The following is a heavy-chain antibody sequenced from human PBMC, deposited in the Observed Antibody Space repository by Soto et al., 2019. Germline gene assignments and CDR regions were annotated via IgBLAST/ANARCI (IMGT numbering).Heavy chain of an antibody. CDR2: INHSGST. D-gene: IGHD3-10*01. CDR1: GRSFSGYY. CDR3: ARGRGADYYYYYGMDV. J-gene: IGHJ6*02. V-gene: IGHV4-34*01. Sequence: SETLSLTCAVYGRSFSGYYWSWIRQPPGKGLEWIGEINHSGSTNYNPSLKSRVTISVDTSKNQFSLKLSSVTAADTAVYYCARGRGADYYYYYGMDVWGQGTTVTVSS.